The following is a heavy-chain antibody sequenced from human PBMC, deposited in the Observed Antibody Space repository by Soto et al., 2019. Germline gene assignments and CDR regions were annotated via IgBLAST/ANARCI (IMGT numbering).Heavy chain of an antibody. J-gene: IGHJ6*02. V-gene: IGHV1-69*14. CDR3: ARDPQLYSNYARWSHYHYGMDV. CDR2: IIPIFNTA. Sequence: QVQLVQSGAEVKKPGSSVKVSCKASGGSFSSYAISWVRQAPGQGLEWMGGIIPIFNTANYAQKFQGRVTITADKYTNSAYMELSSLRSEDTAVYYCARDPQLYSNYARWSHYHYGMDVWGQGTTVTVSS. D-gene: IGHD4-4*01. CDR1: GGSFSSYA.